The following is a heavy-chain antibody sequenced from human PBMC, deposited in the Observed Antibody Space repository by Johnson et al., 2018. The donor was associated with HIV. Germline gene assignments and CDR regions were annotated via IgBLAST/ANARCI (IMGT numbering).Heavy chain of an antibody. CDR3: ARDRKYNFWSGYDT. Sequence: VQLVESGGGLVQPGGSLRLSCAASGFTFSSYAVHWVRQAPGKGLEWVANIQQDGSDTYYVDSVKGRFTISRDNAEDSLYLQMDSLRAEDTALYYCARDRKYNFWSGYDTWGQGTMVSVSS. V-gene: IGHV3-7*03. CDR1: GFTFSSYA. CDR2: IQQDGSDT. J-gene: IGHJ3*01. D-gene: IGHD3-3*01.